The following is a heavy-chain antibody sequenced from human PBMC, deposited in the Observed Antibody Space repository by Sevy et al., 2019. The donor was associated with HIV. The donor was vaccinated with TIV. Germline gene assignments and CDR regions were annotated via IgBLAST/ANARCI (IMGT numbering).Heavy chain of an antibody. CDR1: GDSISSSSYY. CDR2: IYYSGRT. J-gene: IGHJ4*02. D-gene: IGHD3-3*01. V-gene: IGHV4-39*01. CDR3: ASIKIFGVVSDYSDY. Sequence: SETLSLTCSVSGDSISSSSYYWVWIRQPPGKGLEWIGTIYYSGRTYYNPSLKSRVTVSVDTSKNQFSLRVSPVTAADTAVYYCASIKIFGVVSDYSDYWGQGTLVTVSS.